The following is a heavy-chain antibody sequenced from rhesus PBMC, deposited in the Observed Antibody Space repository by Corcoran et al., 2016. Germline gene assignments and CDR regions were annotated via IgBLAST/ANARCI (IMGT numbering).Heavy chain of an antibody. Sequence: EVQLVESGGGLVQPGGSLRLSCAASGFTFSSYGMSWVRQAPGKGLEWVSYISEGGGNTYYADSVKGRFTHDRYNSKNTLSLQMNSLGAEDTAVYYCAKDHHGYNWNYDGLDSWGQGVVVTVSS. CDR3: AKDHHGYNWNYDGLDS. CDR1: GFTFSSYG. V-gene: IGHV3S5*01. J-gene: IGHJ6*01. D-gene: IGHD1-26*01. CDR2: ISEGGGNT.